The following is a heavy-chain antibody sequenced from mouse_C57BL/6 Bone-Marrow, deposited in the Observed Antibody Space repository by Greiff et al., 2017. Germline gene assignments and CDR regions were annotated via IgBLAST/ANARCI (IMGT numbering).Heavy chain of an antibody. CDR2: INPSSGYT. Sequence: QVQLQQSGAELARPGASVKMSCKASGYTFTSYTMHWVKPRPGQGLEWIGYINPSSGYTKYNQKFKDKATLTADKSSSTAYMQLSSLTSEDSAVXYCARWDYGSSYNYAMDYWGQGTSVTVSS. CDR1: GYTFTSYT. J-gene: IGHJ4*01. V-gene: IGHV1-4*01. CDR3: ARWDYGSSYNYAMDY. D-gene: IGHD1-1*01.